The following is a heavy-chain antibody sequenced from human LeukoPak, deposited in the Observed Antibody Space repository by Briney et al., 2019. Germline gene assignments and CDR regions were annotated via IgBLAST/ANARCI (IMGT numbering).Heavy chain of an antibody. J-gene: IGHJ5*02. CDR3: ARVEWGVVNWFDP. Sequence: SETLSLTCTVSGGSISSYYWSWIRQPPGKGLKCIGYIYYSGSTNYNPSLKSRVTISVDTSKNQFSLKLSSVTAADTAVYYCARVEWGVVNWFDPWGQGTLVTVSS. V-gene: IGHV4-59*01. CDR1: GGSISSYY. D-gene: IGHD3-16*01. CDR2: IYYSGST.